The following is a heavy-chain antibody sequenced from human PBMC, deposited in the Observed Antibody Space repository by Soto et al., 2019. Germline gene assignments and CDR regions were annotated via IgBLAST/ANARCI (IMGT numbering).Heavy chain of an antibody. Sequence: SETLSLTCAVYGVSFSGYYWSWIRQPPGKGLEWIGEINHSGSTNYNPSLKSRVTISVDTSKNQFSLKLSSVTAADTAVYYCARKWLLYNWFDPWGQGTLVTVSS. V-gene: IGHV4-34*01. CDR2: INHSGST. D-gene: IGHD3-3*01. CDR1: GVSFSGYY. CDR3: ARKWLLYNWFDP. J-gene: IGHJ5*02.